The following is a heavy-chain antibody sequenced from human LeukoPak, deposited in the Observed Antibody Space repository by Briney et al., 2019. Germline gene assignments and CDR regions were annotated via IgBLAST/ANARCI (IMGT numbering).Heavy chain of an antibody. J-gene: IGHJ5*02. D-gene: IGHD2-8*01. Sequence: SETLSLTCAVYGGSFSGYYWSWIRQPPGKGLEWIGEINHSGSTNYNPSLKSRVTISVDTSKNQFSLKLSSVTAADTAVYYRARAARNIVLMVYAITNWFDPWGQGTLVTVSS. CDR3: ARAARNIVLMVYAITNWFDP. V-gene: IGHV4-34*01. CDR1: GGSFSGYY. CDR2: INHSGST.